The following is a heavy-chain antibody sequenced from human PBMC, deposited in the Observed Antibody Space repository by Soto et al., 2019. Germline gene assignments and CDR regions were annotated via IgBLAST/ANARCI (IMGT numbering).Heavy chain of an antibody. CDR2: IYWDDDK. CDR3: AHRGQLNFDY. V-gene: IGHV2-5*02. Sequence: SGPTLVNPTQTLTLTCTFSGFSLSTSGVGVGWIRQPPGKALSWLALIYWDDDKRYSPSLQRRLTITKDTSKNQVVLTMTNMDPVDTATYYCAHRGQLNFDYWGQGTLVTVSS. D-gene: IGHD1-1*01. J-gene: IGHJ4*02. CDR1: GFSLSTSGVG.